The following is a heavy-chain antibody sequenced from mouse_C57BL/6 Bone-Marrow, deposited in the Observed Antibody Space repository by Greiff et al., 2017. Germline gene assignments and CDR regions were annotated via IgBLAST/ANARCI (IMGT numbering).Heavy chain of an antibody. J-gene: IGHJ3*01. V-gene: IGHV1-22*01. CDR1: GYTFTDYN. Sequence: EVQLQQSGPELVKPGASVKMSCKASGYTFTDYNMHWVKQSHGKRLEWIGYINPNNGGTSYNQKFKGKATLTVNKSSSTAYMGLRSLTSEDSAVYYCARWWVTRTWFAYWGQGTLVTVSA. CDR2: INPNNGGT. D-gene: IGHD2-2*01. CDR3: ARWWVTRTWFAY.